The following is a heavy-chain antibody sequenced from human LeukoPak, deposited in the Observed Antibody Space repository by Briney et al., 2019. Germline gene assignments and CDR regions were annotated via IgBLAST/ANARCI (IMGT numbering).Heavy chain of an antibody. D-gene: IGHD4-17*01. CDR1: GFTFSDYA. V-gene: IGHV3-30*09. Sequence: PGGSLRLSCTASGFTFSDYAMHWVRQAPGKGLEWVAIISYDGSKKYYADSVKGRFAISRDNSKNTLYLQMNSLRAEDTAVYYCARTPDGDYGLDYWGQGTLVTVSS. CDR3: ARTPDGDYGLDY. CDR2: ISYDGSKK. J-gene: IGHJ4*02.